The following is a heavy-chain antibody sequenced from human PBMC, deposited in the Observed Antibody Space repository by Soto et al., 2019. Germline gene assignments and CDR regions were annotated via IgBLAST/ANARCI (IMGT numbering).Heavy chain of an antibody. CDR1: GFTFTYL. J-gene: IGHJ4*02. D-gene: IGHD3-10*01. V-gene: IGHV3-74*01. CDR2: IRPDGRIT. Sequence: DVRLVESGGGLVQPGRSLRLSCAASGFTFTYLTNWGRQAPGKRPEYISRIRPDGRITIYADSVKGRFTISRDNARITLCLQMNNLGVAATAIYYCTRDYLFSVYYWGQGTLVTVSS. CDR3: TRDYLFSVYY.